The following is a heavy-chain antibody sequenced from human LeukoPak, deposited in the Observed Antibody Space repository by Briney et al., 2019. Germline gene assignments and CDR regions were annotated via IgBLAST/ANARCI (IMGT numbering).Heavy chain of an antibody. CDR1: GGSISSSSYY. D-gene: IGHD3-22*01. CDR2: IYYSGST. J-gene: IGHJ4*02. CDR3: ARRLHYDRIDY. V-gene: IGHV4-39*01. Sequence: SETLSLTCTVSGGSISSSSYYWGWIRQPPGKGLEWIGSIYYSGSTYYNPSLKSRVTISVDTSKNQFSLKLSSVTAADTAVYYCARRLHYDRIDYWGQGTLVTVSS.